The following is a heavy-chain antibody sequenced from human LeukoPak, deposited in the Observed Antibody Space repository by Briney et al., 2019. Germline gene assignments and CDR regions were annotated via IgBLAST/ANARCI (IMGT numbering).Heavy chain of an antibody. CDR2: ISSSGGST. CDR1: GFTFSSYA. D-gene: IGHD5-18*01. V-gene: IGHV3-23*01. CDR3: ARGYADYNWFDP. J-gene: IGHJ5*02. Sequence: GGSLRLSCAASGFTFSSYAMSWVRQAPGKGLEWVSVISSSGGSTYYADSVKGRFTISRDNSKNTLYLQMNSLRAEDTAVYYCARGYADYNWFDPWGQGTLVTVSS.